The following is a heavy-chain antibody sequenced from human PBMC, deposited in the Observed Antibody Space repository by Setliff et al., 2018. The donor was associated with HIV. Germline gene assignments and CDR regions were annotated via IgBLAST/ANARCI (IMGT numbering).Heavy chain of an antibody. J-gene: IGHJ4*02. CDR1: GYSFSNYA. CDR2: INAGNGNT. CDR3: ARDQALEMATK. V-gene: IGHV1-3*01. Sequence: GASVKVSCKASGYSFSNYAMHWVRQAPGQSLEWMGWINAGNGNTKYSQKFQGRVTITRDTSASTAYMEPSSLRSEDTAVYYCARDQALEMATKWGQGTLVTVSS. D-gene: IGHD5-12*01.